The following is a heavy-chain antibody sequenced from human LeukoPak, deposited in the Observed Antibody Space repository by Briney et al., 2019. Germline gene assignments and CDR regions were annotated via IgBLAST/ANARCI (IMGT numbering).Heavy chain of an antibody. CDR3: AKLTSLYFFDY. J-gene: IGHJ4*02. V-gene: IGHV3-23*01. CDR1: GFTFSSYA. Sequence: GGSLRLSCAASGFTFSSYAMSWVRQAPGKGLEWVSVISGSGGTTYYADSVKGRFTISRDNSKNMLFLQMNSLRAEDTALYYCAKLTSLYFFDYRGQGTLVTVSS. CDR2: ISGSGGTT.